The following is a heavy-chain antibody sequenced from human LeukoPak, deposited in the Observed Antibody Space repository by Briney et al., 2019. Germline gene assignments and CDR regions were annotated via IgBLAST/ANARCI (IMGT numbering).Heavy chain of an antibody. CDR1: GFTFSSYN. Sequence: PGGSLRLSCAASGFTFSSYNMNWVRQAPGKGLEGVSGISGSGGSTYYADSVKGRFTISRDNSKNTLYLQINSLRAEDTAVYYCAKGRSSGTPYYFDYWGQGTLVTVSS. D-gene: IGHD3-22*01. CDR2: ISGSGGST. J-gene: IGHJ4*02. V-gene: IGHV3-23*01. CDR3: AKGRSSGTPYYFDY.